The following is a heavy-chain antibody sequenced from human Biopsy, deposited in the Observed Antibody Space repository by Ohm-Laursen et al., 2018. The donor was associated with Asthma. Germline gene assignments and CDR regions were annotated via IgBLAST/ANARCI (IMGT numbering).Heavy chain of an antibody. V-gene: IGHV3-33*01. Sequence: SLRLSCSASGFTFSKYGMHWVRQAPGKGLEWVALIWNDGNKNYYADSVKGRFTISRDNSKSMLYLQMNSLRAEDTAVYFCARGIYDMDVRGQGTTVTVSS. J-gene: IGHJ6*02. CDR3: ARGIYDMDV. CDR1: GFTFSKYG. CDR2: IWNDGNKN.